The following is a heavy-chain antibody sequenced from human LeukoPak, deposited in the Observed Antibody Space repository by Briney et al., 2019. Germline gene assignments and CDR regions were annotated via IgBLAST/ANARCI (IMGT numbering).Heavy chain of an antibody. V-gene: IGHV3-21*01. D-gene: IGHD5-12*01. CDR1: GFTLINYS. CDR3: ARDLRVRSGYDT. Sequence: PGGALRLSCATPGFTLINYSMTRVRQAPGKGLEWVQSISSSSSYIYDADSVKGRFTISRDNAKNSLYLQMNSLRAEDTAGDYCARDLRVRSGYDTWGQGTLVTVSS. J-gene: IGHJ4*02. CDR2: ISSSSSYI.